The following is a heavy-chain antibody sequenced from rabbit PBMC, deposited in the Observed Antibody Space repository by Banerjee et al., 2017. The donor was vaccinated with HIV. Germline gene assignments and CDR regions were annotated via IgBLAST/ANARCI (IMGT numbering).Heavy chain of an antibody. D-gene: IGHD4-1*01. CDR2: IYAGSSGGT. V-gene: IGHV1S45*01. CDR1: GFSFSNGYV. CDR3: ARDLAGVIGWNFNL. J-gene: IGHJ4*01. Sequence: QEQLVESGGGLVKPGASLTLTCKASGFSFSNGYVMCWVRQAPGKGLEWIGCIYAGSSGGTWYASWAKGRFTISKTSSTTVTLQMTSLTAADTATYFCARDLAGVIGWNFNLWGPGTLVTVS.